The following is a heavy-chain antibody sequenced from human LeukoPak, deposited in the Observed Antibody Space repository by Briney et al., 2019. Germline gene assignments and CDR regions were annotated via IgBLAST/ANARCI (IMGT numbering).Heavy chain of an antibody. CDR3: ATKPLLWFGELSFDY. CDR2: FDPEDGET. J-gene: IGHJ4*02. Sequence: GASVKVSCKVSGYTLTELSMHWVRQAPGKGLEWMGGFDPEDGETIYAQKFQGRVTMTEDTSTDTAYMELSSLRSEDTAVYYCATKPLLWFGELSFDYWGQGTLVTVSS. D-gene: IGHD3-10*01. V-gene: IGHV1-24*01. CDR1: GYTLTELS.